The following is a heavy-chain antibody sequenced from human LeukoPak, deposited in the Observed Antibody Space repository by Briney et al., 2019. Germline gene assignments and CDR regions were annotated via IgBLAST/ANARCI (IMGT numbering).Heavy chain of an antibody. D-gene: IGHD3-10*01. CDR3: ARGGSSRGDRFDY. CDR1: GGTFSSYA. Sequence: SVKVSCKASGGTFSSYAISWVRQAPGQGLEWMGRIIPIFGTANYAQKFQGRVTITTDESTSTAYMELSSLRSEDTAVYYCARGGSSRGDRFDYWGQGALVTVSS. V-gene: IGHV1-69*05. J-gene: IGHJ4*02. CDR2: IIPIFGTA.